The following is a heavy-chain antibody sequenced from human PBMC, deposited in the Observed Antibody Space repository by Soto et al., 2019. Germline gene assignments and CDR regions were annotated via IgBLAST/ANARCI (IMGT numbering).Heavy chain of an antibody. CDR2: IHPRDSRT. CDR3: ARQVGLSTVTPSGLDS. Sequence: GESLKTSCQGSGYDFTDYWIAWVRQTPGKGLEWMGIIHPRDSRTKYNPSFEGQVTISADKSINTARLQEGSLTASDSAMYYCARQVGLSTVTPSGLDSWGQGTLVTVSS. V-gene: IGHV5-51*01. D-gene: IGHD4-17*01. CDR1: GYDFTDYW. J-gene: IGHJ5*01.